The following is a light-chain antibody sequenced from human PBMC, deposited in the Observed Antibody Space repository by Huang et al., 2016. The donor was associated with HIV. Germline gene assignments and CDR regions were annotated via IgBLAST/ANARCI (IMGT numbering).Light chain of an antibody. CDR1: QGSSNY. V-gene: IGKV1-27*01. CDR3: RKYNSAPRVWT. Sequence: DIQMTQSPSSLSASVGDRVTITCRASQGSSNYLAWYQQKLGKVAKLLIYAESTLQSGGTSRFIGSGSGTNVTLTISSRQPEDVATYYCRKYNSAPRVWTFGQGTKVEIK. CDR2: AES. J-gene: IGKJ1*01.